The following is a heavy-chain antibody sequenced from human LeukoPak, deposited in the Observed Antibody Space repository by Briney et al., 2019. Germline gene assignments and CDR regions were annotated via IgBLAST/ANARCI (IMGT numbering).Heavy chain of an antibody. CDR1: GFTFSSYS. V-gene: IGHV4-34*01. J-gene: IGHJ4*02. CDR2: INHSGST. Sequence: GSLRLSCAASGFTFSSYSMNWIRQPPGKGLEWIGEINHSGSTNYNPSLKSRVTISVDTSKNQFSLKLSSVTAADTAVYYCARGKSPRSGSRPYYFDYWGQGTLVTVSS. D-gene: IGHD3-10*01. CDR3: ARGKSPRSGSRPYYFDY.